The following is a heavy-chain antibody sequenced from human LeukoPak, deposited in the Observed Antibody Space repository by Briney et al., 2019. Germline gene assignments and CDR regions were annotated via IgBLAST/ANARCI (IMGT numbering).Heavy chain of an antibody. CDR1: GFTFSSYG. Sequence: GGSLRLSCAASGFTFSSYGMPWVRQAPGKGLEWVAVIWYDGSNKYYADSVKGRFTISRDNSKNTLYLQMNSLRAEDTAVYYCAREFYYYDSSGPNWFDPWGQGTLVTVSS. CDR2: IWYDGSNK. J-gene: IGHJ5*02. CDR3: AREFYYYDSSGPNWFDP. D-gene: IGHD3-22*01. V-gene: IGHV3-33*01.